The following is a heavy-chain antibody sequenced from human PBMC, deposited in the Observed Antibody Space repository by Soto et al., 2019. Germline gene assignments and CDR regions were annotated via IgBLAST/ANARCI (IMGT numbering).Heavy chain of an antibody. J-gene: IGHJ4*02. V-gene: IGHV4-39*01. CDR2: VSCTAMT. CDR3: ARHFGSWVREIDF. D-gene: IGHD3-16*01. Sequence: PSETLSLTCGFSGVSISSVRSSWAWVRQPPGKGLGWIGKVSCTAMTWYRPALESRLSMSVDTSKNEVSLRLSSVTAADTAVYYCARHFGSWVREIDFWGRGTXVTVSS. CDR1: GVSISSVRSS.